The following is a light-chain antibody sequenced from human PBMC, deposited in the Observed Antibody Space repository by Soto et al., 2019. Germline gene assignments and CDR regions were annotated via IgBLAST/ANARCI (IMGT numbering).Light chain of an antibody. Sequence: EIVLTQSPATLSWSHGERATLSCRASQSVSSYLAWYQQKSGQAPTLLMYVASYRATGILARFSGSGSGTDFTLPISSLEPEDFAVYYCQQRSNWPLTFGGGTKVDIK. J-gene: IGKJ4*01. CDR3: QQRSNWPLT. CDR2: VAS. CDR1: QSVSSY. V-gene: IGKV3-11*01.